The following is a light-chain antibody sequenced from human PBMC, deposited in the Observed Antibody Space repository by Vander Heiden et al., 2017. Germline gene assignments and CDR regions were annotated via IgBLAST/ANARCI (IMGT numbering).Light chain of an antibody. CDR3: QQSDSTPRT. V-gene: IGKV1-39*01. CDR1: QSISSY. CDR2: AAS. Sequence: DIQMTPSPSSLSASVGDRVTITCLSSQSISSYLNWYQQKPGKAPKLPLYAASSLQSRVPSRFSGSGSGTDLTLTISSLQLEDFATYFCQQSDSTPRTFGQGTKVEIK. J-gene: IGKJ1*01.